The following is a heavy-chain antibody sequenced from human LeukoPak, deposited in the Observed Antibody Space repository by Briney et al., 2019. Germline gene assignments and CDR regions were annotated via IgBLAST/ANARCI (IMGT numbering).Heavy chain of an antibody. J-gene: IGHJ3*02. V-gene: IGHV1-45*02. Sequence: GASVKVSCKASGYTFTYRYLHWVRPAPGQALEWMGWITPFNGNTNYAQKFQDRVTITRDRSMSTAYMELSSLRSEDTAVYYCARDRLSRVPRDSSDAFDIWGQGTMVTVSS. D-gene: IGHD6-13*01. CDR2: ITPFNGNT. CDR1: GYTFTYRY. CDR3: ARDRLSRVPRDSSDAFDI.